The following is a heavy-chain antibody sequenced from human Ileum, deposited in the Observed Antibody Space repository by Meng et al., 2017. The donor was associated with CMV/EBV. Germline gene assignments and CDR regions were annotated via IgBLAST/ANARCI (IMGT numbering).Heavy chain of an antibody. J-gene: IGHJ4*02. CDR2: IGWDSSSV. CDR1: GFTFSSYA. V-gene: IGHV3-9*01. CDR3: AKAVVRGVIITRFEY. Sequence: SLKISCAASGFTFSSYAMSWVRQAPGKGLEWVSGIGWDSSSVGYADSVKGRFTISRDSDQNSLYLQMNSLTVGDTAFYYCAKAVVRGVIITRFEYWGQGTQVTVSS. D-gene: IGHD3-10*01.